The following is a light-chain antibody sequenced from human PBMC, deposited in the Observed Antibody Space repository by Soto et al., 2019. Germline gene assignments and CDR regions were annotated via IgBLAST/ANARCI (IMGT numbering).Light chain of an antibody. CDR2: GAS. Sequence: PGERATLSCRASQSVSSSYLAWYQQKPGQAPRLLIYGASSRATGIPDRFSGSGSGTDFTLTISRLEPEDFAVYYCQQYGSSPPITFGPGTKVDIK. V-gene: IGKV3-20*01. CDR1: QSVSSSY. J-gene: IGKJ3*01. CDR3: QQYGSSPPIT.